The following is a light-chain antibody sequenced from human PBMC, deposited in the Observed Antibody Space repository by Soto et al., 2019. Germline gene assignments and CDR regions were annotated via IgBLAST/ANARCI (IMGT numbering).Light chain of an antibody. CDR2: GAF. CDR3: QQRNIWPPVT. V-gene: IGKV3-11*01. CDR1: PSVTNY. Sequence: EIVLTQSPATLSLSPGERATLSCRASPSVTNYLARYQQKPGQAPRLLIYGAFNRATGIPARFSGSGSGTDFTLTISSLEPEDFAVYYCQQRNIWPPVTFGQGTRLEI. J-gene: IGKJ5*01.